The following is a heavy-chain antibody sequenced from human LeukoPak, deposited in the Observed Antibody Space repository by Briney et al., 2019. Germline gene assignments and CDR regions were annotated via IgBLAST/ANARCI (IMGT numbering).Heavy chain of an antibody. CDR3: ARGVVTAIHFDY. J-gene: IGHJ4*02. CDR1: GYTFTSYY. D-gene: IGHD2-21*02. Sequence: ASVKVSCKASGYTFTSYYMHWVRQAPGQGLEWMGIINPSGGSTSYAQKLQGRVTMTTDTSTSTAYMELRSLRSDDTAVYYCARGVVTAIHFDYWGQGTLVTVSS. CDR2: INPSGGST. V-gene: IGHV1-46*01.